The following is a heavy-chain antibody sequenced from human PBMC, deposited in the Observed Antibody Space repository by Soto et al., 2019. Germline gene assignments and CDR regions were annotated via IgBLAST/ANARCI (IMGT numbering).Heavy chain of an antibody. J-gene: IGHJ4*02. CDR1: GASVSTGVYY. D-gene: IGHD3-10*02. CDR2: IDNSGST. CDR3: TGAVSDFDVRRYRTSYFDQ. V-gene: IGHV4-31*03. Sequence: SETLSLTCTVSGASVSTGVYYWTWIRQHPGKGLEWIGYIDNSGSTYYNPSLTGRVDISVDTSKNEFSLNLQSLTAADTAFYYCTGAVSDFDVRRYRTSYFDQWGQGILVTVSS.